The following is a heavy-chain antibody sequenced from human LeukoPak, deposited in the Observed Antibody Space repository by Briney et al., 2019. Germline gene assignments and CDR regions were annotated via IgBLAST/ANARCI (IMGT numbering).Heavy chain of an antibody. CDR3: ARGIRKRGSGSSISEYYFDY. D-gene: IGHD3-10*01. J-gene: IGHJ4*02. V-gene: IGHV1-2*02. CDR2: INPNSGGT. CDR1: GYTFTGYY. Sequence: ASVKVSCKASGYTFTGYYMHWVRQAPGQGLEWMGWINPNSGGTNYAQKFQGRVTMTRNTSISTAYMELSSLRSEDTAVYYCARGIRKRGSGSSISEYYFDYWGQGTLVTVSS.